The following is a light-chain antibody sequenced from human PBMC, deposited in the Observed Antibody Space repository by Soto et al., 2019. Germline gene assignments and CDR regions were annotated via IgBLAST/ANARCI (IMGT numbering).Light chain of an antibody. Sequence: EIVMAQSPDTLSVSTGEGATLSCRVSQSIRSNLAWYQQRPGQAPRLLIHGASSRATGIPDRFSGSGSGTDFTLTISRLEPEDFAVYYCQQYSNSLTFGGGTKVDIK. CDR2: GAS. CDR3: QQYSNSLT. CDR1: QSIRSN. V-gene: IGKV3D-15*01. J-gene: IGKJ4*01.